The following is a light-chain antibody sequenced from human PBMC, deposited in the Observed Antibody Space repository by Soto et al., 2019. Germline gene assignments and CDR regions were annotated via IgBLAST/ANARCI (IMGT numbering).Light chain of an antibody. CDR3: QQSYSTPCT. J-gene: IGKJ2*02. V-gene: IGKV1-39*01. Sequence: DIQMTQSPSSLSASVGDRVTITCRASQSISSYVNWYQQKPGKAPKLMIYAASSLKSGVPSRFSGSESGTDLTLTISSLQPEDCATYSCQQSYSTPCTFCQGTKREI. CDR1: QSISSY. CDR2: AAS.